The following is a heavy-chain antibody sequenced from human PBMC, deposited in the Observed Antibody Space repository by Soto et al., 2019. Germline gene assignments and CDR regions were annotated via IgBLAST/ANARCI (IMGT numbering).Heavy chain of an antibody. D-gene: IGHD3-22*01. Sequence: QVQLVESGGGVVQPGRSLRLSCAASGFTFSSYGMHWVRQAPGKGLEWVAVIWYDGSNKYYADSVKGRFTISRDNSKNTLYLQMNSRRAEDTAVYYCATGRHYYDSSGYSENFDYWGQGTLVTVSS. CDR3: ATGRHYYDSSGYSENFDY. CDR2: IWYDGSNK. V-gene: IGHV3-33*01. J-gene: IGHJ4*02. CDR1: GFTFSSYG.